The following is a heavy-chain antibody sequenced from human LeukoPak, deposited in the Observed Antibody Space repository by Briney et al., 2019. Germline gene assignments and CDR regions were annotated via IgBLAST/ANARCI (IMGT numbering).Heavy chain of an antibody. V-gene: IGHV3-33*08. Sequence: GWSLRLSCAASGFTFSNFGLNWVRQAPGKGLEWVAFISDNGRRTYYLESVEGLFTISRDDSKNTLYLQMNSLRVEDTAVYYCARDRIGKYSIDYWGQGTLVTVSS. D-gene: IGHD2-15*01. CDR3: ARDRIGKYSIDY. CDR2: ISDNGRRT. J-gene: IGHJ4*02. CDR1: GFTFSNFG.